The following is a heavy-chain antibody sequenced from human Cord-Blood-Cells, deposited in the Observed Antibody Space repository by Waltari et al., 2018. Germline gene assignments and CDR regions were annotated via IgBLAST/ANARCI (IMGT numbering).Heavy chain of an antibody. CDR1: GGSISSYY. D-gene: IGHD6-13*01. Sequence: QVQLQESGPGLVKPSETLSLTCTVAGGSISSYYWSWIRQPPGKGLEWIGYIYYSGRTNYNPSLKSRVTISVDTSKNQFSLKLSSVTAADTAVYYCARGRSRSFDYWGQGTLVTVSS. CDR2: IYYSGRT. CDR3: ARGRSRSFDY. J-gene: IGHJ4*02. V-gene: IGHV4-59*01.